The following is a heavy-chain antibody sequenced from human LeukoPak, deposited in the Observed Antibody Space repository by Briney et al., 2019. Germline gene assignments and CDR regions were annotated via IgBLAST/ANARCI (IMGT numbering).Heavy chain of an antibody. J-gene: IGHJ5*02. Sequence: SETLSLTCAVYGGSFSGYYWSWIRQPPGKGLEWIGEINHSGSTNYNPSLKSRVTISVDTSKNQFSLKLSSVTAADTAVYYCARGRARGKHSYGSLRWFDPWGQGTLVTVSS. V-gene: IGHV4-34*01. CDR2: INHSGST. CDR1: GGSFSGYY. CDR3: ARGRARGKHSYGSLRWFDP. D-gene: IGHD5-18*01.